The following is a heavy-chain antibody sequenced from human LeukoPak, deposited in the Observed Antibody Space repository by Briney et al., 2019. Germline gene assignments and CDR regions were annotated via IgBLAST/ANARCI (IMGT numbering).Heavy chain of an antibody. CDR2: IIPIIGTA. V-gene: IGHV1-69*13. CDR1: GGTFSSYA. Sequence: ASVKVSCKASGGTFSSYAISWVQQAPGQGLEWMGGIIPIIGTANYAQKFQGRVTITADESTSTAYMELSSLRSEDTAVYYCAREYRTPYYYGMDVWGQGTTVTVSS. CDR3: AREYRTPYYYGMDV. D-gene: IGHD3-16*02. J-gene: IGHJ6*02.